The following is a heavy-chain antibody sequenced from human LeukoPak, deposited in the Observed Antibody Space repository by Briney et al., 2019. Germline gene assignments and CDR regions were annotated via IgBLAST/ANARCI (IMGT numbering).Heavy chain of an antibody. CDR3: ARGSLGANYYYYYGMDV. V-gene: IGHV1-69*05. CDR2: IIPIFGTA. CDR1: GGTFSSYA. J-gene: IGHJ6*02. D-gene: IGHD3-10*01. Sequence: SVTVSCKASGGTFSSYAISWVRQAPGQGLEWMGGIIPIFGTANYAQKFQGRVTITTDKSTSTAYMELSSLRSEDTAVYYCARGSLGANYYYYYGMDVWGQGTTVTVSS.